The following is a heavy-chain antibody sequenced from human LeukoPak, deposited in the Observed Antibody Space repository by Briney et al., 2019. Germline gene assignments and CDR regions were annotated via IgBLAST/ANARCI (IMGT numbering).Heavy chain of an antibody. CDR2: IYYSGST. D-gene: IGHD3-10*01. CDR3: ARPNYYGSGSYYKHNWFDP. CDR1: GGSLSSYY. Sequence: SETLSLTCTVSGGSLSSYYWSWIRQPPGKGLEWIGYIYYSGSTNYNPSLKSRVTISVDTSKNQFSLKLSSVTAADTAVYYCARPNYYGSGSYYKHNWFDPWGQGTLVTVSS. V-gene: IGHV4-59*12. J-gene: IGHJ5*02.